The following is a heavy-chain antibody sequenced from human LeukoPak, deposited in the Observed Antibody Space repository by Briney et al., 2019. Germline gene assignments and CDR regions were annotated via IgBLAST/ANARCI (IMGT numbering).Heavy chain of an antibody. CDR3: ARGTSGWPYYFDY. Sequence: SETLSLTCTVSGDSISSYYWSWIRQPPGKRLGWIGYIYSSGSTNYNPSLKSRITVSVATSKNQFSLKLSSVTAADTAVYYCARGTSGWPYYFDYWGQGTLVTVSS. V-gene: IGHV4-59*01. D-gene: IGHD6-19*01. J-gene: IGHJ4*02. CDR1: GDSISSYY. CDR2: IYSSGST.